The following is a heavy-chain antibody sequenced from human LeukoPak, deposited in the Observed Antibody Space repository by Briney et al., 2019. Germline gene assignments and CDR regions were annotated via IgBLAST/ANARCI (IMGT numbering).Heavy chain of an antibody. D-gene: IGHD3-22*01. CDR3: ARMNYYDSSGYYQRYYYYYMDV. V-gene: IGHV4-38-2*02. CDR2: IYHSGST. CDR1: GYSISSGYY. Sequence: SETLSLTCTVSGYSISSGYYWGWIRQPPGKGLEWIGRIYHSGSTYYNPSLKSRVTISVDTSKNQFSLKLSSVTAADTAVYYCARMNYYDSSGYYQRYYYYYMDVWGKGTTVIVSS. J-gene: IGHJ6*03.